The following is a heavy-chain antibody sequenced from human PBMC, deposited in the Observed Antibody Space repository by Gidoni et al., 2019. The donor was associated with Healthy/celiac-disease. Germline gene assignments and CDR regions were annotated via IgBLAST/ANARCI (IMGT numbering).Heavy chain of an antibody. CDR2: ISSSSSYT. D-gene: IGHD6-19*01. CDR1: AFTFSDYY. J-gene: IGHJ4*02. V-gene: IGHV3-11*06. Sequence: QVQLVESGGGLVKPGGSLRLSCAASAFTFSDYYMSWIRQAPGKGLEWVSYISSSSSYTNYADSVKGRFTISRDNAKSSLYLQMNSLRAEDTAVYYCARQKLAVAGHGTVGAFDYWGQGTLVTVSS. CDR3: ARQKLAVAGHGTVGAFDY.